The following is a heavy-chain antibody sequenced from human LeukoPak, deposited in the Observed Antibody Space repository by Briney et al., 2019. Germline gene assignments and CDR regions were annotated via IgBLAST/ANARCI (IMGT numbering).Heavy chain of an antibody. CDR3: ARDCSSGTYYYDSSGYGPFGS. V-gene: IGHV3-30-3*01. CDR1: GFTFSSYA. D-gene: IGHD3-22*01. J-gene: IGHJ5*02. CDR2: ISYDGSNK. Sequence: PGGSLRFSCAASGFTFSSYAMHWVRQAPGKGLEWVAVISYDGSNKYYVDSVKGRFTISRDNSKNTLYLQMNSLRAEDTAVYYCARDCSSGTYYYDSSGYGPFGSWGQGTLVTVSS.